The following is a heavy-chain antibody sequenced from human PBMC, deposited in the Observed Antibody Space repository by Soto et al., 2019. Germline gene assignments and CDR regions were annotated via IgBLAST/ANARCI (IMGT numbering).Heavy chain of an antibody. Sequence: GGSLRLSCAASGFTFSSYAMSWVRQAPGKGLEWVSAISGSGGSTYYADSVKGRFTISRDNSKNTLYLQMNSLRAEDTAVYYCAPISTGTTGYFDYWGQGTLVTVSS. D-gene: IGHD1-1*01. CDR3: APISTGTTGYFDY. J-gene: IGHJ4*02. CDR1: GFTFSSYA. V-gene: IGHV3-23*01. CDR2: ISGSGGST.